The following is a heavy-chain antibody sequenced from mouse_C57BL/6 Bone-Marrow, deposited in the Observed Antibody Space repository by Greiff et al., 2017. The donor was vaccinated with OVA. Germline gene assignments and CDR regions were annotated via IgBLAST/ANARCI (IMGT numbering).Heavy chain of an antibody. CDR2: INPSTGGT. CDR1: GYSFTGYY. CDR3: ARSPYYYGSSLRALGWYFDV. V-gene: IGHV1-42*01. D-gene: IGHD1-1*01. Sequence: VQLKESGPELVKPGASVKISCKASGYSFTGYYMNWVKQSPEKSLEWIGEINPSTGGTTSNQKFKAKATLTVDKSSSTAYMQLKSLTSEDSAVYYCARSPYYYGSSLRALGWYFDVWGTGTTVTVSS. J-gene: IGHJ1*03.